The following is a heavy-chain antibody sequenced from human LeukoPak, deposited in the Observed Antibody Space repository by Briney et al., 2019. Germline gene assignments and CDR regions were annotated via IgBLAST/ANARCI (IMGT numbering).Heavy chain of an antibody. CDR2: ISGSGGST. CDR1: GFTFSSYA. J-gene: IGHJ3*02. CDR3: AREWPSGPHIFDI. D-gene: IGHD2-21*01. Sequence: GGSLRLSCAASGFTFSSYAMSWVRQAPGKGLEWVSAISGSGGSTYYADSVKGRFTISRDNAKNSLYLQMNSLRAEDTAVYYCAREWPSGPHIFDIWGQGTMVAVSS. V-gene: IGHV3-23*01.